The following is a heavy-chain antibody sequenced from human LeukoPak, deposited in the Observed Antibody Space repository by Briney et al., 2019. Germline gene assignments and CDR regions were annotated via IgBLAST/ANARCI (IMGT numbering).Heavy chain of an antibody. CDR3: AREEYSSSWYGLNYFDY. J-gene: IGHJ4*02. V-gene: IGHV4-59*01. D-gene: IGHD6-13*01. Sequence: PSETLSLTCTVSGGSISSYYWSWVRQPPGKGLEWIGYIYYSGSTNYNPSLKSRGTISVDTSKNQFSLKLSSVTAADTAVCYCAREEYSSSWYGLNYFDYWGQGTLVTVSS. CDR1: GGSISSYY. CDR2: IYYSGST.